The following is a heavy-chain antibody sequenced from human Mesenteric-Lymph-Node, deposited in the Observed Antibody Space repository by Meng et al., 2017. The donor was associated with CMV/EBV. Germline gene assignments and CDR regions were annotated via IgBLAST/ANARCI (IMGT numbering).Heavy chain of an antibody. Sequence: GGSLRLSCAASGFTFSSYSMNWVRQAPGKGLEWVSSISSSSSTIYYADSVKGRFTISRDNSKNTLYLQMNSLRAEDTAVYYCAREGVVVPAAIPGAPNYFDYWGQGTLVTVSS. D-gene: IGHD2-2*01. CDR3: AREGVVVPAAIPGAPNYFDY. V-gene: IGHV3-48*01. J-gene: IGHJ4*02. CDR2: ISSSSSTI. CDR1: GFTFSSYS.